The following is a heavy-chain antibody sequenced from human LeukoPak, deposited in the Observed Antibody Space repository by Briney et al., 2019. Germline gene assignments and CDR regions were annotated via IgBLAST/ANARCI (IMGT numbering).Heavy chain of an antibody. J-gene: IGHJ3*02. CDR3: ARDADGAFDI. CDR1: GGTFSSYA. V-gene: IGHV1-69*05. CDR2: IIPIFGTA. D-gene: IGHD5-24*01. Sequence: SVKVSCKASGGTFSSYAISWVRPAPGQGLEWMGRIIPIFGTANYAQKFQGRVTITTNESTSTAYMELSSLRSEDTAVYYCARDADGAFDIWGQGTMVTVSS.